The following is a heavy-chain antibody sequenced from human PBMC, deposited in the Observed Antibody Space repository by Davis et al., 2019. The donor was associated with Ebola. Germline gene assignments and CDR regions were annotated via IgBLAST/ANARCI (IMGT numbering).Heavy chain of an antibody. CDR3: ARGRDYIWGSYRFNY. Sequence: ESLKIPCAASGFTFSSYAMSWVRQAPGKGLEWIGEINHSGSTNYNPSLKSRVTISVDTSKNQFSLKLSSVTAADTAVYYCARGRDYIWGSYRFNYWGQGTLVTVSS. V-gene: IGHV4-34*01. CDR1: GFTFSSYA. CDR2: INHSGST. J-gene: IGHJ4*02. D-gene: IGHD3-16*02.